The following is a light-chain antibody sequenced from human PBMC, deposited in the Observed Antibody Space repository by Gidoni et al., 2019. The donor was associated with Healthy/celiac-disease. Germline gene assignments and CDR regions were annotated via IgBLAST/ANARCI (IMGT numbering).Light chain of an antibody. CDR2: AAS. CDR1: QSISSY. V-gene: IGKV1-39*01. CDR3: QQSYSTPWT. J-gene: IGKJ1*01. Sequence: DSQMNQTPSSLSASVGERVTITCRASQSISSYLNWYQQKPGKAPKLLIYAASSLQSGVPSRFRGSGSGTDFTLTISSLQPEDFATYYCQQSYSTPWTFGQGTKVEIK.